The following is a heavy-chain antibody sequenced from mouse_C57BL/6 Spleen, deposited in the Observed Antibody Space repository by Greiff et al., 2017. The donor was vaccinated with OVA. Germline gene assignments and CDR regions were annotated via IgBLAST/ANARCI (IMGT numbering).Heavy chain of an antibody. CDR2: ISYDGSN. V-gene: IGHV3-6*01. J-gene: IGHJ2*01. D-gene: IGHD1-1*01. Sequence: EVKLQESGPGLVKPSQSLSLTCSVTGYSITSGYYWNWIRQFPGNKLEWMGYISYDGSNNYNPSLKNRISITRDTSKNQFFLKLNSVTTEDTATYYCARGSNYSWDYWGQGTTLTVSS. CDR1: GYSITSGYY. CDR3: ARGSNYSWDY.